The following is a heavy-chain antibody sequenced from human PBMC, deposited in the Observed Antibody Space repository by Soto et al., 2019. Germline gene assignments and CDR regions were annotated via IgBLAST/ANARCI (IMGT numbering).Heavy chain of an antibody. Sequence: QVQLVESGGGVVQPGRSLRLSCAASGFTFSSYGMHWVRQAPGKGLEWVAVIWYDGSNKYYADSVKGRFTISRDNSKNTLYLQMNSLRAEDTAVYYCARDGTIFGVVISYFDYWCQGTLVTVSS. D-gene: IGHD3-3*01. CDR3: ARDGTIFGVVISYFDY. V-gene: IGHV3-33*01. CDR1: GFTFSSYG. J-gene: IGHJ4*02. CDR2: IWYDGSNK.